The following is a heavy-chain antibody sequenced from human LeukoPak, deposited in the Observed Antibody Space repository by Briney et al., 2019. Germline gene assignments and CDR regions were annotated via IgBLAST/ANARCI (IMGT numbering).Heavy chain of an antibody. CDR3: ARVGDYDFWSGDYFYYYGLDV. Sequence: GGSLRLPCVASGFTFSRNWMHWVRQAPGKGLVWVSRISSDGTRTNYADSVKGRFTISRDNAKNTLYLQMTSLRTEDTAIYYCARVGDYDFWSGDYFYYYGLDVWGQGTTVTVSS. D-gene: IGHD3-3*01. V-gene: IGHV3-74*01. J-gene: IGHJ6*02. CDR2: ISSDGTRT. CDR1: GFTFSRNW.